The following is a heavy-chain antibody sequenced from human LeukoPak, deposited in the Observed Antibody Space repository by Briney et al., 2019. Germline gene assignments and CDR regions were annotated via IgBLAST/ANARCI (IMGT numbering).Heavy chain of an antibody. CDR3: ARVLSYCGGDCYYYFQH. CDR1: GFTFSNYG. Sequence: GGSLRLSCAASGFTFSNYGIHWVRQAPGKGLEWVAVIWYDGNNKYYADSVKGRFTISRDNAKNSLYLQMNSLRAEDTAVYYCARVLSYCGGDCYYYFQHWGQGTLVTVSS. D-gene: IGHD2-21*02. J-gene: IGHJ1*01. CDR2: IWYDGNNK. V-gene: IGHV3-33*03.